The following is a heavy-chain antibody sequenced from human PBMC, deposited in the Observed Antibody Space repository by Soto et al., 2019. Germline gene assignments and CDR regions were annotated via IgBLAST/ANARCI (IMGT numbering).Heavy chain of an antibody. CDR1: GYTFTSYD. CDR3: AREVGATRVDV. V-gene: IGHV1-8*01. J-gene: IGHJ6*02. Sequence: QVQLVQSGAEVKKPGASVKVSCKASGYTFTSYDINWVRPANGQGLEWMGWMNPNSGNTGFAQKFQGRITMTRNTSVRTDITGLGSMRSKGATVYYFAREVGATRVDVWSQETTVTDSS. CDR2: MNPNSGNT. D-gene: IGHD1-26*01.